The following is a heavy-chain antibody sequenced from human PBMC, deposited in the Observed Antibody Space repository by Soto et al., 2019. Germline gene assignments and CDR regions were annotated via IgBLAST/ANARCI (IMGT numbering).Heavy chain of an antibody. J-gene: IGHJ5*02. Sequence: GESLKISCKGSGYSFTSYWISWLRQMPWKCLEWIGRIDPSDYYTNYSPSLQGHVTISADKSISTAYLQWSSLKASDTAMYYCARLRYFDWSSKNWFDPWGQGTLVTVSS. D-gene: IGHD3-9*01. CDR1: GYSFTSYW. CDR2: IDPSDYYT. V-gene: IGHV5-10-1*01. CDR3: ARLRYFDWSSKNWFDP.